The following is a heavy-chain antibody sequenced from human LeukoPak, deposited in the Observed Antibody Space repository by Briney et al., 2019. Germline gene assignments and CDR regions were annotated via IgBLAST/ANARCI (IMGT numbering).Heavy chain of an antibody. D-gene: IGHD6-19*01. CDR1: GFTFSSYE. Sequence: PGGSLRLSCAASGFTFSSYEMNWVRQAPGKGLEWVSYISSSGSTIYYADSVKGRFTISRDNARNSLYLQMNSPRAEDTAVYYCARIAVAGTFDYWGQGTLVTVSS. J-gene: IGHJ4*02. V-gene: IGHV3-48*03. CDR2: ISSSGSTI. CDR3: ARIAVAGTFDY.